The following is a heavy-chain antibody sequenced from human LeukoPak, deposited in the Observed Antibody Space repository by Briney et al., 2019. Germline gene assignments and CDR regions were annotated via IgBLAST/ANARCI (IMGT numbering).Heavy chain of an antibody. V-gene: IGHV4-59*08. CDR2: IYYSGST. CDR1: GGSMSIYY. Sequence: SETLSLTCTVSGGSMSIYYWSWIRQPPGKGLEWIGYIYYSGSTKYDPSLKSRVTISVETYKNQFSLKPSSVTAPDTAVYYGARVSGANITTYYGMHLGGQGTA. D-gene: IGHD4-11*01. CDR3: ARVSGANITTYYGMHL. J-gene: IGHJ6*02.